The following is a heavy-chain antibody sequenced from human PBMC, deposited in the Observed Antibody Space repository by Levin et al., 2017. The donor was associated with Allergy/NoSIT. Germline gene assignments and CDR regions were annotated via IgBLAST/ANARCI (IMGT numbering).Heavy chain of an antibody. D-gene: IGHD1-14*01. CDR1: GGTFSSYA. J-gene: IGHJ6*02. Sequence: KISCKASGGTFSSYAISWVRQAPGQGLEWMGGIIPIFGTANYAQKFQGRVTITADESTSTAYMELSSLRSEDTAVYYCARSKGGVTGTYYYYGMDVWGQGTTVTVSS. CDR3: ARSKGGVTGTYYYYGMDV. V-gene: IGHV1-69*01. CDR2: IIPIFGTA.